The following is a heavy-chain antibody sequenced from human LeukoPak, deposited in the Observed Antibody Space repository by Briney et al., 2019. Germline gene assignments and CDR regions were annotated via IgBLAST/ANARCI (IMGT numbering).Heavy chain of an antibody. D-gene: IGHD2-2*01. CDR1: GFTFTDYY. J-gene: IGHJ5*02. V-gene: IGHV4-38-2*02. CDR3: ATENLGYCSSTSCHGTGFDP. Sequence: GSLRLSCAASGFTFTDYYMSWIRQPPGKGLEWIGSIYYSGSTYYNPSLKSRVTISVDTSKNQFSLKLSSVTAADTAVYYCATENLGYCSSTSCHGTGFDPWGQGTLVTVSS. CDR2: IYYSGST.